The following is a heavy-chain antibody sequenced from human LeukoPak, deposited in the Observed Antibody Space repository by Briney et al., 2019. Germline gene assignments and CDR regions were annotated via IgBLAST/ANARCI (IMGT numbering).Heavy chain of an antibody. V-gene: IGHV1-69*05. Sequence: SVKVSCKASGGTFSSYAISLVRQAPGQGLEWMGGIIPIFGTANYAQKFQGRVTITTDESTSTAYMELSSLRSEDTAVYYCARDQGDGYNSFDYWGQGTLVTVSS. D-gene: IGHD5-24*01. CDR1: GGTFSSYA. CDR3: ARDQGDGYNSFDY. CDR2: IIPIFGTA. J-gene: IGHJ4*02.